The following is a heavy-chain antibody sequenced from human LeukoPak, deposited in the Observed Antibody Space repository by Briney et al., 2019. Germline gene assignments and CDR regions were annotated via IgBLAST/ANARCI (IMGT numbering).Heavy chain of an antibody. Sequence: SETLSLTCAVSAGSVSGHYWSWIRQPPGKGLEWIGYIYYSGNTNYNPSLKSRVTISVDTSKNQFSLKLSSVTAADTAVYYCARHPSAVAGKTFDYWGQGTLVTVSS. J-gene: IGHJ4*02. V-gene: IGHV4-59*08. CDR1: AGSVSGHY. CDR2: IYYSGNT. D-gene: IGHD6-19*01. CDR3: ARHPSAVAGKTFDY.